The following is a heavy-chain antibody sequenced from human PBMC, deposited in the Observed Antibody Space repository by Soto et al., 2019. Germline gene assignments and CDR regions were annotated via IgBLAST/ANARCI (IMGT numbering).Heavy chain of an antibody. CDR2: IYHSGCT. CDR1: GGSIISSNW. Sequence: PSGTLSLTCAVSGGSIISSNWWSWVRQPPGKGMEWFAEIYHSGCTNYNPSLMSRDTISVDKSKNEFSLKLRYVTADDPALYHCATRPQSTIFGVVIKTPNLYYYYGMDLWGQCTTVT. CDR3: ATRPQSTIFGVVIKTPNLYYYYGMDL. V-gene: IGHV4-4*02. J-gene: IGHJ6*02. D-gene: IGHD3-3*01.